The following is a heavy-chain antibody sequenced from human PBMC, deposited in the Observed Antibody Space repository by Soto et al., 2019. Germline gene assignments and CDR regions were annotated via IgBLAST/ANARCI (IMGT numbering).Heavy chain of an antibody. CDR3: AHLPWKQLWPSGPVVY. CDR1: GFSLSTSGVG. CDR2: IFWDDDK. J-gene: IGHJ4*02. Sequence: QITLKESGPTLVKPTQTLTLTCTFSGFSLSTSGVGVGWIRQPPGKALEWLGIIFWDDDKPYRPSLKSRVTITKDTSKNLLVRTLTNMDPVDTATHYRAHLPWKQLWPSGPVVYWGEGTPDTVSS. D-gene: IGHD5-18*01. V-gene: IGHV2-5*02.